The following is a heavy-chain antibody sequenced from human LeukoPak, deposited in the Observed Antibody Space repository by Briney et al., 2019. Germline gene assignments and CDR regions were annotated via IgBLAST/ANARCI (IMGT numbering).Heavy chain of an antibody. V-gene: IGHV1-2*02. D-gene: IGHD6-19*01. CDR3: ARDSHSSGWYLPDY. J-gene: IGHJ4*02. CDR1: GYTFTDYY. CDR2: INPNSGGT. Sequence: GASVKVSCTASGYTFTDYYIHWVRQAPGQGLEWMGWINPNSGGTDYAQKFQGRVTMTRDTSISTAYMELSSLTSDDTAVYYCARDSHSSGWYLPDYWGQGTLVTVSS.